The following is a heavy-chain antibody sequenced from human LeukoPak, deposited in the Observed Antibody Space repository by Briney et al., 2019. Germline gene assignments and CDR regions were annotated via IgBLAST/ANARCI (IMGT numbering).Heavy chain of an antibody. V-gene: IGHV4-59*08. CDR3: ARQFTAGRNWFDP. CDR1: GGSISSYY. CDR2: IYYSGST. D-gene: IGHD6-13*01. J-gene: IGHJ5*02. Sequence: SETLSLTCTVSGGSISSYYWSWIRQPPGKGLEWIGYIYYSGSTNYNPSLKSRVTISVDTPKNQFSLKLSSVTAADTAVYYCARQFTAGRNWFDPWGQGTLVTVSS.